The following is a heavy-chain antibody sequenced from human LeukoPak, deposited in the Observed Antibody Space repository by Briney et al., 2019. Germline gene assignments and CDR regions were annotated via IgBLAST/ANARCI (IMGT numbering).Heavy chain of an antibody. J-gene: IGHJ4*02. CDR1: GGSVSSSSYY. D-gene: IGHD5-12*01. V-gene: IGHV4-39*02. CDR3: ARVYSGYDYPFDF. CDR2: IYYSGNT. Sequence: SETLSLTCTVSGGSVSSSSYYWGWIRQPPGKGLEWIGDIYYSGNTYYNPSLKSRVTISVDTSKNHFSLKLTSVTAADTAVYYCARVYSGYDYPFDFWGQGTLVSVSS.